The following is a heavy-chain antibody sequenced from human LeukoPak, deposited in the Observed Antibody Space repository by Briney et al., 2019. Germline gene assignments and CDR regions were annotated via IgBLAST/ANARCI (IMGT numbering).Heavy chain of an antibody. V-gene: IGHV3-23*01. J-gene: IGHJ3*01. Sequence: GGSLRLSCEASGFTFSRYAMIWVRQAPGKGLEWVSAISTSATQYADSVKGRFTISRDNSKNTLCLQMNSLRAEDTAVYYCARDPNGDYIGAFEFWGQGTMVTVSS. CDR3: ARDPNGDYIGAFEF. CDR2: ISTSAT. D-gene: IGHD4-17*01. CDR1: GFTFSRYA.